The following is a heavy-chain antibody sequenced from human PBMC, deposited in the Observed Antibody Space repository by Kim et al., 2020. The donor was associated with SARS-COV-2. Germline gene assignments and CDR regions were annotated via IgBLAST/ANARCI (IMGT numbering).Heavy chain of an antibody. CDR2: IYYSGST. V-gene: IGHV4-39*01. Sequence: SETLSLTCTVSGGSISSSSYYWGWIRQPPGKGLEWIGSIYYSGSTYYNPSLKSRVTISVDTSKNQFSLKLSSVTAADTAVYYCARMGARATMVRGAPLVGDENWGQGTLVTVSS. D-gene: IGHD3-10*01. CDR1: GGSISSSSYY. CDR3: ARMGARATMVRGAPLVGDEN. J-gene: IGHJ4*02.